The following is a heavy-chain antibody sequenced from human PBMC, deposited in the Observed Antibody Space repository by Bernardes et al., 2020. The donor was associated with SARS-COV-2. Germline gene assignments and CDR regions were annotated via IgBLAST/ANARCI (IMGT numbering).Heavy chain of an antibody. CDR1: GFTFGLYW. D-gene: IGHD3-22*01. CDR2: IKQDGNEK. CDR3: ARPLHYYDTSGWDY. V-gene: IGHV3-7*01. J-gene: IGHJ4*02. Sequence: GGSLRLSCAGSGFTFGLYWMTWVRQAPGKGLEWVASIKQDGNEKYYVDSVEGRFTISRDNAKNSLYLQMNSLSAEDTAVYYCARPLHYYDTSGWDYWSQGTLVTVSS.